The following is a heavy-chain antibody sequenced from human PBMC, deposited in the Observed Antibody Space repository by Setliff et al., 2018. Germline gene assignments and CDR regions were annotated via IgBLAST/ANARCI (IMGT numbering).Heavy chain of an antibody. V-gene: IGHV1-3*01. CDR2: INGGSGKT. Sequence: ASVKVSCKTSGYPFGSYAMHWLHQAPGQRPEWMGWINGGSGKTRYSQKFQGRVTITTDRSASTGYMEMVSLSNEDTAIYYCARDSADDYGDYVDWFDPWGQGTLVTVSS. CDR1: GYPFGSYA. J-gene: IGHJ5*02. D-gene: IGHD4-17*01. CDR3: ARDSADDYGDYVDWFDP.